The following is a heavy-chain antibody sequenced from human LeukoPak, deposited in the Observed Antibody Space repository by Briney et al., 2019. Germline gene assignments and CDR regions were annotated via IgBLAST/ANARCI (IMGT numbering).Heavy chain of an antibody. V-gene: IGHV3-33*01. CDR1: GFTFSSYG. Sequence: GGSLRLSCAASGFTFSSYGMHWVRQAPGKGLEGVAVICYDGSNKYYADSVKGRFTISRDNSKNTLYLQMNSLRAEDTAVYYCARERITMVRGVIGRFDPWGQGTLVTVSS. CDR3: ARERITMVRGVIGRFDP. J-gene: IGHJ5*02. D-gene: IGHD3-10*01. CDR2: ICYDGSNK.